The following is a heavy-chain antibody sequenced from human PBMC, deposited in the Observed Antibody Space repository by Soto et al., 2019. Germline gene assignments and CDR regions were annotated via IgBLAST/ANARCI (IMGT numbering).Heavy chain of an antibody. CDR1: GGSISSNY. CDR3: ARGYYYDSSGYYGDPYFDY. CDR2: IYYSGST. Sequence: SETLSLTCTVSGGSISSNYWSWIRQPPGKGLEWIGYIYYSGSTNYNPSLKSRVTISVDTSKNQFSLKLSSVTAADTAVYYCARGYYYDSSGYYGDPYFDYWGQGTLVTVSS. J-gene: IGHJ4*02. D-gene: IGHD3-22*01. V-gene: IGHV4-59*01.